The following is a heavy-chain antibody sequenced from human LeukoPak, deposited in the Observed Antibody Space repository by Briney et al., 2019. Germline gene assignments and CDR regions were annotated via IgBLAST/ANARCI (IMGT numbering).Heavy chain of an antibody. V-gene: IGHV4-4*07. CDR3: ARGRGLRAVNNWFDP. CDR2: IYGSGGN. CDR1: GGPISSYY. J-gene: IGHJ5*02. Sequence: SETLSLTCTVSGGPISSYYWSWVRQPAGRPLEWVGRIYGSGGNNYNPSLKSRVTISVDTSKNQFSLKLSSVTAADTAVYFCARGRGLRAVNNWFDPWGQGTLVTVSS. D-gene: IGHD3-10*01.